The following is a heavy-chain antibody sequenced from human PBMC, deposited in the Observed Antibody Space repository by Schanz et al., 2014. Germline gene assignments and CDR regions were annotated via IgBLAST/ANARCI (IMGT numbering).Heavy chain of an antibody. V-gene: IGHV1-24*01. CDR3: ARGLGDERWLDLNEAFDI. J-gene: IGHJ3*02. D-gene: IGHD6-19*01. CDR1: GYTFTSYD. Sequence: QVQLVQSGVEVKRPGASVKVSCKASGYTFTSYDINWVRQAPGRGLEWMGGFHHEDGDTVYAQKFQGRVIMTEDTSTDTAYVELSSLRSEDTAVYYCARGLGDERWLDLNEAFDIWGQGTIXTVSS. CDR2: FHHEDGDT.